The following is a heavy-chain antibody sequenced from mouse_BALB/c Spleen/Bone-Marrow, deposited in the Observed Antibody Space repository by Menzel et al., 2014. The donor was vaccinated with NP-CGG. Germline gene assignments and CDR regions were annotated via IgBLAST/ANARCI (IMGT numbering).Heavy chain of an antibody. D-gene: IGHD1-3*01. CDR3: ARQEFAIYWYFDV. Sequence: VQLQQFGAELVKPGASVKLSCSASGFNIKDTYMHWVKQRPEQGLEWIGRIDPANGNTKYDPKFQDKATITADTSSNTVDLQLSNLTFEDTAVYYCARQEFAIYWYFDVWGAGTTVTVSS. J-gene: IGHJ1*01. V-gene: IGHV14-3*02. CDR2: IDPANGNT. CDR1: GFNIKDTY.